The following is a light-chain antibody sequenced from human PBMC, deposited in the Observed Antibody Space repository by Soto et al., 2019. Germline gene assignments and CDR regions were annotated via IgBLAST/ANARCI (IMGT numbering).Light chain of an antibody. CDR3: LQHNSYPRT. V-gene: IGKV1-17*01. Sequence: DIQMTQSPSTLSASVGDTVTVTCLASQTISSWLAWYQQKPGKAPKRLIYAASSLQSGVPSRFSGSGSGTEFTLTISSLQPEDFATYYCLQHNSYPRTFGQGTKVDI. CDR2: AAS. J-gene: IGKJ1*01. CDR1: QTISSW.